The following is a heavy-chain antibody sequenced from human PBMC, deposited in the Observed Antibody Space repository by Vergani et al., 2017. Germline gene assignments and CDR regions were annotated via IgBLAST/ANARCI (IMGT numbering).Heavy chain of an antibody. V-gene: IGHV4-39*07. D-gene: IGHD1-26*01. CDR3: AALGGSYYFDY. CDR1: GGSISSSSYY. Sequence: QLQLQESGPGLVKPSETLSLTCTVSGGSISSSSYYWGWIRQPPGKGLEWIGSIYYSGSTNYNPSLKSRVTISVDTSKNQFSLKLSSVTAADTAVYYCAALGGSYYFDYWGQGTLVTVSS. J-gene: IGHJ4*02. CDR2: IYYSGST.